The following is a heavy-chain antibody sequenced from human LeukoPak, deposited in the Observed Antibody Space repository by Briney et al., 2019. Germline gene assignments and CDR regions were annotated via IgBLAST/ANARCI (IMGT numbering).Heavy chain of an antibody. Sequence: SETLSLTCTVSGGSISSYYWSWTRQPPGKGLEWIGYIYYSGSTNYNPSLKSRVTISVDTSKNQFSLKLSSVTAADTAVYYCARGGGYGGYDLVVNWGQGTLVTVSS. CDR3: ARGGGYGGYDLVVN. V-gene: IGHV4-59*01. D-gene: IGHD5-12*01. CDR2: IYYSGST. J-gene: IGHJ4*02. CDR1: GGSISSYY.